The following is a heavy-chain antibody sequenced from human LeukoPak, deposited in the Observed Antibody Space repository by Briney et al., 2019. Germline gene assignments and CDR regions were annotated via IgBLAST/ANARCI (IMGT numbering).Heavy chain of an antibody. CDR3: AREARGLKYSSSSGFDY. CDR2: MNPNSGNT. Sequence: ASVKVSCKASGYTFTSYDINWLRQATGQGLEWMGWMNPNSGNTGYAQKFQGRVTMTRNTSISTAYMELSSLRSEDTAVYYCAREARGLKYSSSSGFDYWGQGTLVTVSS. V-gene: IGHV1-8*01. CDR1: GYTFTSYD. D-gene: IGHD6-6*01. J-gene: IGHJ4*02.